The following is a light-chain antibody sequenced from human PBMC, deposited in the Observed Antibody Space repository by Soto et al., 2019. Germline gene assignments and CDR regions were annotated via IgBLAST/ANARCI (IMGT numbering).Light chain of an antibody. J-gene: IGKJ3*01. V-gene: IGKV1-5*03. Sequence: DIQMTQSPSTLSASVGDRVTITCRASQSISSWLAWYQQKPGKAPKLLIYKASSLESGVPSRFSGSGSGTEFTLTISSLQPDAFATYYCQHYNSYPFTFGPGTKVDIK. CDR3: QHYNSYPFT. CDR1: QSISSW. CDR2: KAS.